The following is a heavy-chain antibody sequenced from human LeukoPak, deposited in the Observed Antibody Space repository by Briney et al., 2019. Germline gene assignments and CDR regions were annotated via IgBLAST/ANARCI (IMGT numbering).Heavy chain of an antibody. D-gene: IGHD3-16*01. CDR2: ISGDGETT. J-gene: IGHJ3*02. V-gene: IGHV3-64*02. Sequence: GGSLRLSCAASGFTFSSYSIYWVSQAPGKGLEHVSAISGDGETTFYADSVKGRFTISRDNSKNTLYLQMGSLRTEDMAVYYCARVGDVTAFDIWGQGTMVTVSS. CDR1: GFTFSSYS. CDR3: ARVGDVTAFDI.